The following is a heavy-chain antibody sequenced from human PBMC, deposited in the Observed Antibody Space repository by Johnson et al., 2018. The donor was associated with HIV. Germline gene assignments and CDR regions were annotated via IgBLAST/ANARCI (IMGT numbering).Heavy chain of an antibody. V-gene: IGHV3-30-3*01. CDR3: ARDSDSLYAFDI. Sequence: QVQLVESGGGVVQPGRSLRLSCAASGFTFSSYAMHWVRQAPGKGLEWVAVISYDGSNKYYADSVKGRFTISRDNSKNTLYLQMNSLRAEDTAVDYCARDSDSLYAFDIWGQGTMVTVSS. D-gene: IGHD3-22*01. CDR2: ISYDGSNK. CDR1: GFTFSSYA. J-gene: IGHJ3*02.